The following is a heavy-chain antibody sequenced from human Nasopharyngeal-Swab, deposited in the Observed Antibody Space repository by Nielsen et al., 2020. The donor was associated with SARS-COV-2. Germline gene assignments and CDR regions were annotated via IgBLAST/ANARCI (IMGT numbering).Heavy chain of an antibody. CDR3: AREKASGWSF. J-gene: IGHJ4*02. CDR2: IYYSGST. Sequence: SETLSLTCTVSGGSISSGVYYWSWIRQHPGKGLEWIGYIYYSGSTYYNPSLKSRVTISVDTSKNQFSLKLSSVTAADTAVYYCAREKASGWSFWGQGTLVTVSS. D-gene: IGHD6-19*01. CDR1: GGSISSGVYY. V-gene: IGHV4-31*03.